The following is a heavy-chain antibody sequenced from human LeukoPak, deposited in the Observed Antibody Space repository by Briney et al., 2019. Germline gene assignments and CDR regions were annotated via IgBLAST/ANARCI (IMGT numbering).Heavy chain of an antibody. V-gene: IGHV1-46*01. D-gene: IGHD1-26*01. CDR3: ARGGSSRYFQH. J-gene: IGHJ1*01. CDR2: INPSGGST. CDR1: GYTFTSYY. Sequence: ASVKVSCKASGYTFTSYYMHWVQQAPGQGLEWMGIINPSGGSTSYAQKFQGRVTMTRDTPTSTVYMELSSLRSEDTAVYYCARGGSSRYFQHWGQGTLVTVSS.